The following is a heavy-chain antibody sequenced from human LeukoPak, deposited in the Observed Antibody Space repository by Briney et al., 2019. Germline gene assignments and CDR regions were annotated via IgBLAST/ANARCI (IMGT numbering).Heavy chain of an antibody. J-gene: IGHJ6*02. CDR1: GFTFSDYY. Sequence: PGGSLRLSCAASGFTFSDYYMSWIRQAPGKGLEWVSYISSSGSTMYYADSVKGRFTISRDIAKNSLYLQMNSLRAEDTAVYYCARSIAAGWYYYYAMDVWGQGTTVTVSS. CDR2: ISSSGSTM. CDR3: ARSIAAGWYYYYAMDV. V-gene: IGHV3-11*01. D-gene: IGHD6-13*01.